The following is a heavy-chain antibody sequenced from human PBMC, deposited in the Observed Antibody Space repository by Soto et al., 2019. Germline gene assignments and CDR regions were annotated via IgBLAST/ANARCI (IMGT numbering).Heavy chain of an antibody. D-gene: IGHD6-6*01. V-gene: IGHV3-7*01. CDR1: GFTFSSYW. CDR2: IKQDGSEK. Sequence: GGSLRLSCAASGFTFSSYWMSWVRQAPGKGLEWVANIKQDGSEKYYVDSVKGRFTISRDNAKNSLYLQMNNLRAEDMAVYYCARVYSISFRFHHHHHGMDFWGPGTTVTVSS. J-gene: IGHJ6*02. CDR3: ARVYSISFRFHHHHHGMDF.